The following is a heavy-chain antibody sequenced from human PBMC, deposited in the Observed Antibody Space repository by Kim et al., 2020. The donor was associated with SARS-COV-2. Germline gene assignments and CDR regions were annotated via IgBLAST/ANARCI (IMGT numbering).Heavy chain of an antibody. CDR3: AKASSRGAYLTYFDY. CDR1: GFTFNNYA. V-gene: IGHV3-23*01. Sequence: GGYLRLACAESGFTFNNYAMSWVRQAPGKGLEWVSTISGSGAPTYYADSVKGRFTISRDDSKNTLHLQMNSLRAEDTAVYYCAKASSRGAYLTYFDYWGPGTLVTVSS. CDR2: ISGSGAPT. J-gene: IGHJ4*02. D-gene: IGHD1-26*01.